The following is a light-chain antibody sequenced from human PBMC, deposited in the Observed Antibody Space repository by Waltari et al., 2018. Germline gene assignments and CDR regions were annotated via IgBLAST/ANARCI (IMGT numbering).Light chain of an antibody. CDR2: KAS. J-gene: IGKJ3*01. Sequence: DIQMTQSPSTLSASVGDRVTITCRASQSISTWLAWYQQKPGKAPNLLIYKASSLESGVPSRFSGSGSGTEFTLTISSLQTDDFATFYCQQYNTYVTFGPGTKVDIK. CDR3: QQYNTYVT. CDR1: QSISTW. V-gene: IGKV1-5*03.